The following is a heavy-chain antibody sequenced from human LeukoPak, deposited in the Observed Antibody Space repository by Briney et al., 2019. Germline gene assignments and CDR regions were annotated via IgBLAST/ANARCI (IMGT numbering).Heavy chain of an antibody. J-gene: IGHJ4*02. CDR3: ARSERSGSYFGHFDY. Sequence: GASVKVSCKASGYTFTSYAMHWVRQAPGQRLEWMGWINAGNGNTKYSQEFQGRVTITRDTSASTAYMELSSLRSEDMAVYYCARSERSGSYFGHFDYWGQGTLVTVSS. D-gene: IGHD1-26*01. V-gene: IGHV1-3*03. CDR1: GYTFTSYA. CDR2: INAGNGNT.